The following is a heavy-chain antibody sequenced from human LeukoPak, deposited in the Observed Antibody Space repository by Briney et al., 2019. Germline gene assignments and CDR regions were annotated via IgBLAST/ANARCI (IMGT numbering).Heavy chain of an antibody. CDR1: GYTFTSYD. Sequence: ASVKVSCKASGYTFTSYDINWVRQATGQGLEWMGWMNPNSGNTGYAQKFQGRVTMTRNTSISTAYMELSSLRSEDTAVYYCARGLVGTTAAYYYYYMDVWGKGTTVTISS. CDR3: ARGLVGTTAAYYYYYMDV. D-gene: IGHD2-21*02. CDR2: MNPNSGNT. J-gene: IGHJ6*03. V-gene: IGHV1-8*01.